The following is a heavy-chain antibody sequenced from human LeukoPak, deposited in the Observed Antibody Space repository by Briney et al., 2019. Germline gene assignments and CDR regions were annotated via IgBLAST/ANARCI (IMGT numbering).Heavy chain of an antibody. Sequence: TSETLSLTCIVSGGSISSGEYYWSWIRQPPGKGLEWIGYIYYSGSTYYNPSLKSRVTISVDTSKNQFSLKLSSVTAADTAVYYCASYYYDSSGYAFDIWGQGTMVTVSS. J-gene: IGHJ3*02. CDR2: IYYSGST. CDR1: GGSISSGEYY. D-gene: IGHD3-22*01. CDR3: ASYYYDSSGYAFDI. V-gene: IGHV4-30-4*01.